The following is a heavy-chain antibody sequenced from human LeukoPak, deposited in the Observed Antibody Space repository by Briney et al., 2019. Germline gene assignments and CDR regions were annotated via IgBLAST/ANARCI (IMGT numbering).Heavy chain of an antibody. D-gene: IGHD5-18*01. CDR2: INPNSGGT. CDR3: ARESGDTAAYFDY. Sequence: ASVKVSCKASGYTFTGYYMHWVRQAPGQGLEWMGWINPNSGGTNYAQKFQGRVTMTRDTSISTAYMELSRLRSDDTAVYYCARESGDTAAYFDYWGQGTLVTVSS. J-gene: IGHJ4*02. V-gene: IGHV1-2*02. CDR1: GYTFTGYY.